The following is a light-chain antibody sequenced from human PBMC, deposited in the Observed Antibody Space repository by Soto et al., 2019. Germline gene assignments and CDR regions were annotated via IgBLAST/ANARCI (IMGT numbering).Light chain of an antibody. J-gene: IGKJ2*01. V-gene: IGKV1-5*03. CDR3: QHYNSHPRA. CDR1: QSISSW. CDR2: KAS. Sequence: DIQMTQSPSTLSASVGDRVTITCRASQSISSWLAWYQQKPGKAPKLLIYKASTLKSGVPSRFSGSGSGTEFNLTTSRTQPDDFATYYCQHYNSHPRAFGQGTKVDIK.